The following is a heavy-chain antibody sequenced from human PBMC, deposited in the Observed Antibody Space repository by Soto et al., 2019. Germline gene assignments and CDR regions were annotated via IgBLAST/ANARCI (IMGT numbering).Heavy chain of an antibody. V-gene: IGHV4-39*01. Sequence: QLRLQESGPRLLKPSATLSLTCAVSGDSVTSSDVAWGWIRQPPGKGPEWIASIHTSGTANHNPSLPSRVSISHDTSRNEVSLKLTSVTAADTSVYFRVRLPPTVTPGRNFYYYMDVWGKGTTVIVSS. D-gene: IGHD4-17*01. CDR1: GDSVTSSDVA. CDR3: VRLPPTVTPGRNFYYYMDV. J-gene: IGHJ6*03. CDR2: IHTSGTA.